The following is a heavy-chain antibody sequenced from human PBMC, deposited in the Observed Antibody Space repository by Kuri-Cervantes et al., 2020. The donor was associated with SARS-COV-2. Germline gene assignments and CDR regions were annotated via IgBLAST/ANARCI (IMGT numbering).Heavy chain of an antibody. CDR3: ARDHRSGPEGIYFDY. V-gene: IGHV3-23*01. J-gene: IGHJ4*02. Sequence: GGSLRLSCAASGFTFSSYAMSWVRQAPGKGLEWVSAISGSGGSTYYADSVKGRFTISRDNSKNTLYLQMNSLRAEDTAVYYCARDHRSGPEGIYFDYWGQGTLVTVSS. D-gene: IGHD6-13*01. CDR1: GFTFSSYA. CDR2: ISGSGGST.